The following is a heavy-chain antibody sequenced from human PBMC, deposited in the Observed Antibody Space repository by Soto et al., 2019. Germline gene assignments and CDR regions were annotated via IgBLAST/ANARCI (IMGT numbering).Heavy chain of an antibody. D-gene: IGHD2-15*01. CDR3: ARVGYCSGGSCYYWFDP. CDR1: GYTFTSYA. V-gene: IGHV1-3*01. CDR2: INAGNGNT. J-gene: IGHJ5*02. Sequence: ASVKVSCEASGYTFTSYAMHCVRQAPGQRLEWMGWINAGNGNTKYSQKFQGRVTITRDTSASTAYMELSSLRSEDTAVYYCARVGYCSGGSCYYWFDPWGQGTLVTVSS.